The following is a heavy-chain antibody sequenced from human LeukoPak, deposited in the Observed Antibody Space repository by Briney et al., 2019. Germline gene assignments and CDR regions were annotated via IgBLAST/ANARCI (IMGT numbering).Heavy chain of an antibody. CDR1: GFTFSSDW. V-gene: IGHV3-7*05. D-gene: IGHD2-2*02. CDR3: ARYTTLAY. Sequence: GRSLSLSCAASGFTFSSDWMSWVSQHPGKGLECVATIKEDVIDKYYVASVNGRFTISRYNPNNSMYLQMTSLRAEDTAVYYCARYTTLAYWGQGTLVTVSS. CDR2: IKEDVIDK. J-gene: IGHJ4*02.